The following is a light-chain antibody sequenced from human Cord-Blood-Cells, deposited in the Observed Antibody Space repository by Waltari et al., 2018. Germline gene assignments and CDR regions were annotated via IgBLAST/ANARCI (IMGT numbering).Light chain of an antibody. CDR1: SSDVSGYNY. J-gene: IGLJ1*01. CDR3: CSYAGSYV. CDR2: DVS. V-gene: IGLV2-11*01. Sequence: QSALTQPRPVSGSPGQSVTISCPGTSSDVSGYNYVSWYQQHTGKAPKLMIYDVSKRPSGVPDRFSGSKSGNTASLTISGLQAEDEADYYCCSYAGSYVFGTGTKVTVL.